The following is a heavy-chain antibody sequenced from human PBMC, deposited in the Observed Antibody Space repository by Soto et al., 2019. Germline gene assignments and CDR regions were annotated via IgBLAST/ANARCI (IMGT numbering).Heavy chain of an antibody. V-gene: IGHV4-30-4*01. CDR2: IYYSGST. D-gene: IGHD1-26*01. CDR3: ARGLLSGDWFDP. CDR1: GGSISSGDYY. Sequence: PSETLSLTCTVSGGSISSGDYYWSWIRQPPGKGLEWIGYIYYSGSTYYNPSLKSRVTISVDTSKNQFSLKLSSVTAADTAVYYCARGLLSGDWFDPWGQGTLVTVSS. J-gene: IGHJ5*02.